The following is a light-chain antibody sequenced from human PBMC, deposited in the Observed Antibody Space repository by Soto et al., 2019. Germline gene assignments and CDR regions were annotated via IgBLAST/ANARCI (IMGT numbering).Light chain of an antibody. V-gene: IGKV1-39*01. CDR2: AAS. J-gene: IGKJ2*01. CDR1: QNIIFY. Sequence: DIQMTQSPSSLSASVGDRVTITCRASQNIIFYLNWYQQKPGKAPKLLIYAASNLQSGVPSRFSGRGSGTGFSLTISSLQPDACATYFCQPSYTTPVYTFGQGTKLEIK. CDR3: QPSYTTPVYT.